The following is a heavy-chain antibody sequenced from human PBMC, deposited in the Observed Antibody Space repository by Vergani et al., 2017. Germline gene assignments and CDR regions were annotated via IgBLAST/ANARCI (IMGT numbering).Heavy chain of an antibody. Sequence: QVQLVQSGAEVKKPGSSVKVSCKASGGTFSSYAISWVRQAPGQGLEWMGGIIPIFGTANYAQKFQGRVTITADESTSRAYMELSSLRSEDTAVYYCARGAFKEDTASMFEYYYYYYMDVWGKGTTVTVSS. CDR1: GGTFSSYA. CDR3: ARGAFKEDTASMFEYYYYYYMDV. J-gene: IGHJ6*03. CDR2: IIPIFGTA. V-gene: IGHV1-69*01. D-gene: IGHD5-18*01.